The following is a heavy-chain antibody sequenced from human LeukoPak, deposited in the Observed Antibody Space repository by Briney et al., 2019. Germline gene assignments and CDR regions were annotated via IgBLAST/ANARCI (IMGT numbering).Heavy chain of an antibody. D-gene: IGHD6-13*01. CDR1: GYTFTGYY. J-gene: IGHJ4*02. CDR3: ARIKWAAAND. CDR2: INPNSGDT. Sequence: ASVKVSFKASGYTFTGYYIHWVRQAPGQGLEWMGWINPNSGDTNYAQNFQGRVTMTRDTSINTAYMELNTLRSDDTAVYYCARIKWAAANDWGQGTLVAVSS. V-gene: IGHV1-2*02.